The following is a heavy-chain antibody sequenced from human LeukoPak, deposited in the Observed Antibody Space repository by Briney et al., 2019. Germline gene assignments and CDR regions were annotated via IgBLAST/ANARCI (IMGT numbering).Heavy chain of an antibody. Sequence: GGSLRLSCAASGFTFSSYSMNWVRQAPGKGLEWISYISGSSTTIYYADSVKGRFTISRDNAKNSLYLEMNSLRDEDTAVYYCARDHAGIVLPAAVGAHWGQGTLVTVSS. CDR3: ARDHAGIVLPAAVGAH. J-gene: IGHJ4*02. CDR1: GFTFSSYS. V-gene: IGHV3-48*02. D-gene: IGHD2-2*01. CDR2: ISGSSTTI.